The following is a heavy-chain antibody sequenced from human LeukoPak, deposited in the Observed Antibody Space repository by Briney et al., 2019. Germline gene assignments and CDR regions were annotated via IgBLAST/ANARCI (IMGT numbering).Heavy chain of an antibody. CDR1: GFTFSSYW. D-gene: IGHD1-26*01. J-gene: IGHJ4*02. V-gene: IGHV3-74*01. Sequence: GGSLRLSCAASGFTFSSYWTHWVRQAPGKGLVWVSRINSDGSGTTYADSVKGRFTISRDNAKNTLYLQMNSLRAEDTAVYYCARGYSGSCDYWGQGTLVTVSS. CDR2: INSDGSGT. CDR3: ARGYSGSCDY.